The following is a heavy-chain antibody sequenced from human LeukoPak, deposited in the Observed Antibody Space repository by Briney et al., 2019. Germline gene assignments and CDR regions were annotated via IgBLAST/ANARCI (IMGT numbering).Heavy chain of an antibody. V-gene: IGHV3-33*06. CDR1: GFTFSSYG. D-gene: IGHD2-2*01. CDR3: AKDTKRYCTSTRCSITDH. J-gene: IGHJ4*02. CDR2: IWYDGNNK. Sequence: PGTSLRLSRAASGFTFSSYGMHWVRQAPGKGLEWVAIIWYDGNNKYHADSVRGRFTISRDNSKNTLYLQMNSLRAEDTAVYYCAKDTKRYCTSTRCSITDHWGQGTLVTVSS.